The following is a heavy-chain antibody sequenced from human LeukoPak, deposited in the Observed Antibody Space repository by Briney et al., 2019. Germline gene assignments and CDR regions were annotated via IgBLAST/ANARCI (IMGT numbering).Heavy chain of an antibody. Sequence: GGSLRLSCVASGFTFDSYGMHWVRQAPGKGLEWVAVIWYDGSNQNYADSVKGRFTISRDNSKNTLYLQMNSLRAEDTAVYYCAKDLIKGLHGGSGSYGYFDYWGQGTLVTVSS. CDR3: AKDLIKGLHGGSGSYGYFDY. V-gene: IGHV3-30*02. CDR1: GFTFDSYG. CDR2: IWYDGSNQ. D-gene: IGHD3-10*01. J-gene: IGHJ4*02.